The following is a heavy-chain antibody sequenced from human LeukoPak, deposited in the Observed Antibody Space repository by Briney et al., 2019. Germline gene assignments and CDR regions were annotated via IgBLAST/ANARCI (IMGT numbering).Heavy chain of an antibody. D-gene: IGHD4-11*01. Sequence: SETLSLTCAVYGGSFSGYYWSWIRQPPGKGLEWIGEINHSGSTNYNPSLKSRVTISVDTSKNQFSLKLSSVTAADTAVYYCARPGPSLQRYNWFDPWGQGTLVTVSS. CDR2: INHSGST. CDR1: GGSFSGYY. V-gene: IGHV4-34*01. CDR3: ARPGPSLQRYNWFDP. J-gene: IGHJ5*02.